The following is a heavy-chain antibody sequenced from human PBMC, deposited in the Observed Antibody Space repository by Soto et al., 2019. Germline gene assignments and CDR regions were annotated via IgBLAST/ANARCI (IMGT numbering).Heavy chain of an antibody. V-gene: IGHV3-48*01. Sequence: PGGSLRLSCAASGFTFRNYGMNWVRQAPGKGLEWVSYIGIGSSTKYYADSVKGRFTISRDNAKNSLYLQMNSLRAEDTAVYYCARDQLYYNDISGRPLNAFDVWGQGTTVTGSS. J-gene: IGHJ3*01. D-gene: IGHD3-22*01. CDR3: ARDQLYYNDISGRPLNAFDV. CDR1: GFTFRNYG. CDR2: IGIGSSTK.